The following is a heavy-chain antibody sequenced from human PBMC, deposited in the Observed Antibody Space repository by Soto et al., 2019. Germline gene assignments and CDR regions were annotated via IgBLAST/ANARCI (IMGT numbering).Heavy chain of an antibody. CDR3: ARGYCTTTICDPWFDP. D-gene: IGHD2-2*01. CDR1: GYSFTSYW. CDR2: IYPGDSDT. V-gene: IGHV5-51*01. Sequence: GESLKISCTGVGYSFTSYWIGWVRQMPGKGLEWMGIIYPGDSDTRYSPSFQGQVTISADKSITTAYLQWSSLKASDTAMYYCARGYCTTTICDPWFDPWGQGTVVTSPQ. J-gene: IGHJ5*02.